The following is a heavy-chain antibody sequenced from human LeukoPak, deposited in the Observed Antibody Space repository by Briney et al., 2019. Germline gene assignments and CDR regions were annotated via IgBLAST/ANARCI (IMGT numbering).Heavy chain of an antibody. CDR3: ARGCIGGTCYSVPPDY. CDR1: GFTVSSSY. Sequence: PGGSLRLSCAASGFTVSSSYMSWVRQAPGMGLEWVSVIYSGGSTYYADSVKGRFTISRDNSKNTLYLQMNSLRAEDTAVYYCARGCIGGTCYSVPPDYWGQGTLVTVSS. D-gene: IGHD2-15*01. CDR2: IYSGGST. J-gene: IGHJ4*02. V-gene: IGHV3-66*01.